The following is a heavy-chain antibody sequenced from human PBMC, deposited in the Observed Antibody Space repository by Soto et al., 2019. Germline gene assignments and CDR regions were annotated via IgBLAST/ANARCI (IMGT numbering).Heavy chain of an antibody. Sequence: EVQLLESGGGLVQPGGSLRLSCAASGFTSNNYASYAMRWVRQAPGKGLEWVSTINAGGDTTYYADSVKGRFTISRDNSKNTLYLQMNSLRAEDTAVYYYAKLKLSYNYMDVWGKGTTVTVSS. J-gene: IGHJ6*03. V-gene: IGHV3-23*01. CDR3: AKLKLSYNYMDV. CDR2: INAGGDTT. D-gene: IGHD3-10*01. CDR1: GFTSNNYASYA.